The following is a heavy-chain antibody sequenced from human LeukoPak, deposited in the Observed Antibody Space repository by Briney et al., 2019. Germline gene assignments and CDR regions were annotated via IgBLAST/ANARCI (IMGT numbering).Heavy chain of an antibody. CDR2: ISAYNGNT. J-gene: IGHJ4*02. Sequence: ASVKVSCKASGYTFTSYGISWVRQAPGQGLEWMGWISAYNGNTNYAQKLQGRVTMTTDTSTSTAYMELRSLRSDDTAVYCCARDRITMVRGVISNWGQGTLVTVSS. V-gene: IGHV1-18*04. CDR3: ARDRITMVRGVISN. CDR1: GYTFTSYG. D-gene: IGHD3-10*01.